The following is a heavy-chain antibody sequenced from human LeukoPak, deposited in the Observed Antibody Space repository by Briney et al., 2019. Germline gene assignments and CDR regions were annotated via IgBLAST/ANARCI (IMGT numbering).Heavy chain of an antibody. CDR3: ARDGSSWYSDWFDP. CDR1: GFTVSSNY. Sequence: GGSLRLSCAASGFTVSSNYMSWVRQAPGKGLEWVSVIYSGGSTYYADSVKGRFTISRDNSKNTLYLQMNSLRAEDTAVYYCARDGSSWYSDWFDPWGQGTLVTVSS. J-gene: IGHJ5*02. CDR2: IYSGGST. D-gene: IGHD6-13*01. V-gene: IGHV3-53*01.